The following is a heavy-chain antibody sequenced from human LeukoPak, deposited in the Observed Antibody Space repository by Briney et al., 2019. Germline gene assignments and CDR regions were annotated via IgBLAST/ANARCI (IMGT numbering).Heavy chain of an antibody. Sequence: SGTLSLTCTVSGVSISTFSTYWGWIRQPPGKGLEWIGNTYYSGSPYYNPSLESRVTISVDTSKNQFSLKLTSVTAADTAVYFCARTFGVATFDYWGQGTLVTVSS. CDR3: ARTFGVATFDY. CDR1: GVSISTFSTY. V-gene: IGHV4-39*01. CDR2: TYYSGSP. D-gene: IGHD3-3*01. J-gene: IGHJ4*02.